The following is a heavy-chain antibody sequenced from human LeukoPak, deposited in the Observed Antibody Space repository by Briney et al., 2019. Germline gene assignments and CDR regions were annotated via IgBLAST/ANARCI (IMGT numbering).Heavy chain of an antibody. V-gene: IGHV1-18*01. CDR3: ARDYRVVPAAMPENYYYYGMDA. CDR2: ISAYNGNT. J-gene: IGHJ6*02. CDR1: GYTFTSYG. Sequence: ASVKVSCKASGYTFTSYGISWVRQAPGQGLEWMGWISAYNGNTNYAQKLQGRVTMTTDASTSTAYMELRSLRSDDTAVYYCARDYRVVPAAMPENYYYYGMDAWGQGTTVTVSS. D-gene: IGHD2-2*01.